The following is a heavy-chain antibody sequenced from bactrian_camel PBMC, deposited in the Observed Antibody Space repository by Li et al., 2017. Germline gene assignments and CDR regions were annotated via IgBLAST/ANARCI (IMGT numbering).Heavy chain of an antibody. CDR1: RNAANPYC. Sequence: HVQLVESGGGSVQAGGSLRLSCTASRNAANPYCMGWFRQAPGKEREGVAAIYTRSGSTYYADSVKGRFTISQDNASKTVVLQINSLKPEDTAMYHCAVHDAYAGRCSFREDVYDYWGRGTQVTVS. CDR3: AVHDAYAGRCSFREDVYDY. V-gene: IGHV3S1*01. CDR2: IYTRSGST. D-gene: IGHD1*01. J-gene: IGHJ4*01.